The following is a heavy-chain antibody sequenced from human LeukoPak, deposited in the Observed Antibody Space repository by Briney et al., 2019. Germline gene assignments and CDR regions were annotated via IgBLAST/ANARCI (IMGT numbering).Heavy chain of an antibody. D-gene: IGHD3-9*01. CDR3: ARQRTRLGGCDWFHIDY. J-gene: IGHJ4*02. V-gene: IGHV4-39*01. Sequence: SETLSLTCTVSGGSLRPSSHYWGWIRQPPGKGLEWLGTTHYGGSMFYNPSLKSRVTISVDTSENHFSLKLSSVTAADTAVYYCARQRTRLGGCDWFHIDYWGQGTLVAVSS. CDR2: THYGGSM. CDR1: GGSLRPSSHY.